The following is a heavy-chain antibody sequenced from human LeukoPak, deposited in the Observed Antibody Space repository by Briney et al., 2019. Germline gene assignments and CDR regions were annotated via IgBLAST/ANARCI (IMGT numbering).Heavy chain of an antibody. V-gene: IGHV3-64*01. D-gene: IGHD6-13*01. CDR3: ARESLVSGYTSSWYVFDS. Sequence: GGSLRLSCAASGFTFTTYAMHWVRQAPGRGLEYVSAISANGFSTDYANSVKGRFTISRDNSKNMLYLQMGSLRTEDMAVYYCARESLVSGYTSSWYVFDSWGQGTLVTVSS. CDR2: ISANGFST. CDR1: GFTFTTYA. J-gene: IGHJ4*02.